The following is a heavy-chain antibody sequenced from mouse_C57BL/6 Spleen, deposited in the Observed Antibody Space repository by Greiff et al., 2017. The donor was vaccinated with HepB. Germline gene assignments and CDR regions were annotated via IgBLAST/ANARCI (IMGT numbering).Heavy chain of an antibody. CDR2: INPNYGTT. D-gene: IGHD1-1*01. V-gene: IGHV1-39*01. CDR1: GYSFTDYN. Sequence: VQLQQSGPELVKPGASVKISCKASGYSFTDYNMNWVKQSNGKNLEWIGVINPNYGTTSYNQKFKGKATLTVDQSSSTAYMQLNSLTSEVSADYYCAMSEYYGSSEAMDYWGQGTSVTVSS. CDR3: AMSEYYGSSEAMDY. J-gene: IGHJ4*01.